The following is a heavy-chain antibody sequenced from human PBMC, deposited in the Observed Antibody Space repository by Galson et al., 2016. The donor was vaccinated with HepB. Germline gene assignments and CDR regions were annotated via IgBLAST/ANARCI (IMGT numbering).Heavy chain of an antibody. CDR1: GYTFTYYD. D-gene: IGHD3-10*01. J-gene: IGHJ6*02. V-gene: IGHV1-8*01. CDR3: ARRGDRVYGMDV. CDR2: MNPNSGNT. Sequence: SVKVSCKASGYTFTYYDINWVRHVPGQGLEWMGWMNPNSGNTGYAQQFQGRITMTRDMSITTAYMELSGLNSEDMAVYYCARRGDRVYGMDVWGQGTTVTVSS.